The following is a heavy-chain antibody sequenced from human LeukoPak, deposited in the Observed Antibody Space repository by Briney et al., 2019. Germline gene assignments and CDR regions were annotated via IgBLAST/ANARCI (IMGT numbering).Heavy chain of an antibody. D-gene: IGHD4-17*01. CDR3: ARRYGDYTRWFDP. CDR1: GFTFSNYA. CDR2: IYPGDSDT. V-gene: IGHV5-51*01. Sequence: GGSLRLSCAVSGFTFSNYAMSWVRQMPGKGLEWMGIIYPGDSDTRYSPSFQGQVTISADKSIGTAYLQWSSLKASDTAMYYCARRYGDYTRWFDPWGQGTLVTVSS. J-gene: IGHJ5*02.